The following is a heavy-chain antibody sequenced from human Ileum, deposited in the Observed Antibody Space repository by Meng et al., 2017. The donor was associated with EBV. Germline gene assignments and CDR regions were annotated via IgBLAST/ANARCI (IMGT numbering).Heavy chain of an antibody. Sequence: QLKRRESGPGLVKPSETLSLTCTVSGASIRGSRYYWGWIRQPPGKGLEWIGSTYYSGSTNYNPSLKSRVTISVDTSKNQFSLNLSSVTAADTAVYYCARGDILTGYWYYFDYWGQGILVTVSS. CDR2: TYYSGST. D-gene: IGHD3-9*01. CDR3: ARGDILTGYWYYFDY. V-gene: IGHV4-39*07. J-gene: IGHJ4*02. CDR1: GASIRGSRYY.